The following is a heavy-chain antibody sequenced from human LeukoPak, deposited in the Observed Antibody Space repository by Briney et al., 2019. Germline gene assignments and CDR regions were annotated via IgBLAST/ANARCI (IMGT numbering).Heavy chain of an antibody. J-gene: IGHJ4*02. V-gene: IGHV1-46*01. CDR3: ARASGAGGMLYGPDY. D-gene: IGHD2-8*01. CDR2: INPSGGST. CDR1: GSTFTSYY. Sequence: GASVKLSCKASGSTFTSYYMHWVRQAPGQGLEWMGIINPSGGSTSYAQKFQGRVTMTRDTSTSTVYMELSSLRSEDTAVYYCARASGAGGMLYGPDYWGQGTLVTVSS.